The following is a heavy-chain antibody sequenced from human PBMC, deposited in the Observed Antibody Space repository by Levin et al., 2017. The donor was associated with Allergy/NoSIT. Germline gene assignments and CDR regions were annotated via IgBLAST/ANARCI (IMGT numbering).Heavy chain of an antibody. CDR2: ISARRTTM. J-gene: IGHJ3*02. D-gene: IGHD3-16*01. Sequence: GASVKVSCAASGFSFSTYGMIWVRQAPGKGLEWVSYISARRTTMYYADSVKGRFTISRDDAKNTLYLQMSSLRAEDTAVYYCARDEESFGDAFDIWGQGTRVTVSS. V-gene: IGHV3-48*01. CDR3: ARDEESFGDAFDI. CDR1: GFSFSTYG.